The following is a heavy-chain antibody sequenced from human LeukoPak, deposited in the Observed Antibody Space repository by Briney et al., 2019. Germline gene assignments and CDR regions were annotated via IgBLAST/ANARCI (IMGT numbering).Heavy chain of an antibody. J-gene: IGHJ4*02. CDR3: ARFSTTTLPYFDY. Sequence: GGSLRLSCAASGFNFSDYGMNWVRQTPGSGLEWVSSIGSSGNNIFYADSVKGRFTISRDNAKSSLFLQMTDLRAEDTAVYYCARFSTTTLPYFDYWGQGTLVTVSS. CDR1: GFNFSDYG. V-gene: IGHV3-21*01. D-gene: IGHD4-17*01. CDR2: IGSSGNNI.